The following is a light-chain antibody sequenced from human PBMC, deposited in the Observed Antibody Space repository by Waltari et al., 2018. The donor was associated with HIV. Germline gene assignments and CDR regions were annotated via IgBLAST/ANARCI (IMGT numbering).Light chain of an antibody. CDR2: MAS. J-gene: IGKJ1*01. V-gene: IGKV2-28*01. CDR3: LQARQTPWT. Sequence: DIVMSQFPLSLPVTPGAPASLSCNSSQSLLHSTGYNFLDWYFQRPGQSPQLLIYMASYRASGVPDRISGSGSGTNFTLRIGRVATEDVGVYYCLQARQTPWTFGQGTKVEI. CDR1: QSLLHSTGYNF.